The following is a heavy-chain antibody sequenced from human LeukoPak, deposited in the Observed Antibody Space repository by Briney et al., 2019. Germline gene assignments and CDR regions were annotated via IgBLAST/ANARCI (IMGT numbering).Heavy chain of an antibody. CDR3: AKYHAGEWHYIDY. CDR1: RFTFNTYA. V-gene: IGHV3-23*01. J-gene: IGHJ4*02. CDR2: ITGSGGDT. Sequence: QPGGSLRLSCAASRFTFNTYAMSWVRQAPGKGQEWVSGITGSGGDTYYADSVMGRFTISRDNSKNTLYLQMSSLRAEDTAIYYCAKYHAGEWHYIDYWGQGSLVTVSS. D-gene: IGHD3-10*01.